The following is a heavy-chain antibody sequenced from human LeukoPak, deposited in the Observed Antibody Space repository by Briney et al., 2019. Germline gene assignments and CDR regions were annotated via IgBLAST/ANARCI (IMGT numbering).Heavy chain of an antibody. CDR2: INHSGST. CDR1: GGSIHNSNYY. V-gene: IGHV4-39*07. D-gene: IGHD6-13*01. J-gene: IGHJ5*02. Sequence: PSETLSLTCTVSGGSIHNSNYYWSWIRQPPGKGLEWIGEINHSGSTNYNPSLKSRVTISVDTSKNQFSLKLSSVTAADTAVYYCARGRFHRYSSSWRANWFDPWGQGTLVTVSS. CDR3: ARGRFHRYSSSWRANWFDP.